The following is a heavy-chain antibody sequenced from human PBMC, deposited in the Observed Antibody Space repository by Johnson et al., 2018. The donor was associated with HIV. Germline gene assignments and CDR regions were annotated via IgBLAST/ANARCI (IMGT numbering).Heavy chain of an antibody. V-gene: IGHV3-74*01. CDR3: AREPMDCGGDCWGAFDI. D-gene: IGHD2-21*02. CDR2: MNADGKST. CDR1: GFTFINYW. Sequence: VQLVESGGGLVQPGGSLRLSCAASGFTFINYWMHWVRQAPGKGLVWVSRMNADGKSTTYADSVKGRFTISRDNSKNTLYLQMNRLRAEDTALYYCAREPMDCGGDCWGAFDIWGQGTMVTVSS. J-gene: IGHJ3*02.